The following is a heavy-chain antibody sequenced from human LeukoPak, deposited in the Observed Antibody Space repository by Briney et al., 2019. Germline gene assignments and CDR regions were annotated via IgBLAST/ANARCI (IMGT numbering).Heavy chain of an antibody. D-gene: IGHD6-19*01. CDR2: INPNSGGT. Sequence: GASVKVSCKASGYTFTGYYMHWVRQAPGQGLEWMGWINPNSGGTNYAQKIQGRVTMTRDTSISTAYMELSRLRSDDTAVYYCASGEIAVAAKGWFDPWGQGTLVTVSS. CDR3: ASGEIAVAAKGWFDP. CDR1: GYTFTGYY. V-gene: IGHV1-2*02. J-gene: IGHJ5*02.